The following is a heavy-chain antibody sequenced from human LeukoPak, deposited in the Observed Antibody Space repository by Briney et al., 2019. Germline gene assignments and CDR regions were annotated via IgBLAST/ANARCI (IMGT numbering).Heavy chain of an antibody. J-gene: IGHJ4*02. D-gene: IGHD1-26*01. CDR2: IKQDGSEK. V-gene: IGHV3-7*01. Sequence: TGGSLRLSCAASGFTSSSYWMSWVRQAPGKGLEWVANIKQDGSEKYYVDSVKGRFTISRDNAKNSLYLQMNSLRVEDTAIYYCVRDRGSYRPIDYWGQGTLVTVSS. CDR3: VRDRGSYRPIDY. CDR1: GFTSSSYW.